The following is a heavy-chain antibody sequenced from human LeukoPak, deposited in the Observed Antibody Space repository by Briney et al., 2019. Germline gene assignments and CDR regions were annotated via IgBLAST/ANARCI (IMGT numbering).Heavy chain of an antibody. D-gene: IGHD3-10*01. CDR1: GYPFSGSY. CDR2: MNPHSGGA. V-gene: IGHV1-2*02. J-gene: IGHJ4*02. CDR3: AKIDYGSGSHDY. Sequence: ASVKVSCKASGYPFSGSYLHWVRQAPGKGLEWIGWMNPHSGGADFSQKFQGRVTMTRNTSISTACLEVNRVRSDDTAVYYCAKIDYGSGSHDYWGQGTLVTVSS.